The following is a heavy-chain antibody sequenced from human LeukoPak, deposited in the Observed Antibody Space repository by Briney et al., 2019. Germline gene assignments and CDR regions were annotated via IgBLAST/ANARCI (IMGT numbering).Heavy chain of an antibody. CDR2: FDPQYSEG. Sequence: GASVKVSCKVSGYILTELSIHWVRQAHGKGLEWMGGFDPQYSEGVYAQKFLGRVTMTEDTSTDTAYMELRSLSSDDTAVYYCATGAYTSGSFYFGDIFNWGQGTLVTVSS. D-gene: IGHD3-10*01. V-gene: IGHV1-24*01. CDR1: GYILTELS. CDR3: ATGAYTSGSFYFGDIFN. J-gene: IGHJ4*02.